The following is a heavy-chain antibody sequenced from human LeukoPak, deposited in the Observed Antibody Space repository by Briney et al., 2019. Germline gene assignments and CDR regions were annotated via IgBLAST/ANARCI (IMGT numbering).Heavy chain of an antibody. Sequence: SVKVSCKASGGTFSSYAISWVRQAPGQGLEWMGRIIPILGIANYAQKFQGRVTITADKPTSTAYMELSSLRSEDTAVYYCARLWGSSYAIDYWGQGTLVTVSS. CDR2: IIPILGIA. CDR3: ARLWGSSYAIDY. D-gene: IGHD3-16*01. V-gene: IGHV1-69*04. J-gene: IGHJ4*02. CDR1: GGTFSSYA.